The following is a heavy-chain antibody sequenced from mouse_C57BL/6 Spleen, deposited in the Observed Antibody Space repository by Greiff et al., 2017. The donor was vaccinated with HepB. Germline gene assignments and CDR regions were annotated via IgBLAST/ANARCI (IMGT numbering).Heavy chain of an antibody. CDR3: ARENSYYFDY. CDR2: IHPNSGST. V-gene: IGHV1-64*01. CDR1: GYTFTSYW. Sequence: QVQLKQPGAELVKPGASVKLSCKASGYTFTSYWMHWVKQRPGQGLEWIGMIHPNSGSTNYNEKFKSKATLPVDKSSSTAYMQLSSLTSEDSAVYYCARENSYYFDYWGQGTTLTVSS. J-gene: IGHJ2*01.